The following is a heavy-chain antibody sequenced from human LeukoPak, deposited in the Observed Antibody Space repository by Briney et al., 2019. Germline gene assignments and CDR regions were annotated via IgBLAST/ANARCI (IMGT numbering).Heavy chain of an antibody. V-gene: IGHV3-7*01. Sequence: GGSLRLPCVGRGFTYSNSRMIWLRQPPGKGLEWVAHTNPDGSEKYYVDSVKGRFAISRGNAQTSLYLQMNSLRAEDTADYYCVSWSSLCFWGQGTLVTVSS. CDR1: GFTYSNSR. D-gene: IGHD1-26*01. CDR3: VSWSSLCF. CDR2: TNPDGSEK. J-gene: IGHJ4*02.